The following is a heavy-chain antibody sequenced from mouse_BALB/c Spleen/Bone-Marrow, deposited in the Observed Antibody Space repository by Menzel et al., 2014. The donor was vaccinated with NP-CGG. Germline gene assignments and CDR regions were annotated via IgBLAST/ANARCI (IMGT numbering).Heavy chain of an antibody. CDR1: GFTFIDYY. V-gene: IGHV7-3*02. J-gene: IGHJ2*01. CDR3: ARDGYDDY. CDR2: IRNKANGYTT. D-gene: IGHD2-2*01. Sequence: EVNVVESGGGLVQPGGSLRLSCATSGFTFIDYYMSWVRQPPGKALEWLGFIRNKANGYTTEYSASVKGRFTISRDNSQSILYLQMNTLRTEDSATYYCARDGYDDYWGQGTTLTVSS.